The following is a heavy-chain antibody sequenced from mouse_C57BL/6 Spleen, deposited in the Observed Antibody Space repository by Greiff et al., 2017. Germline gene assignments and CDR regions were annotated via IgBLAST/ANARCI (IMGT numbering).Heavy chain of an antibody. CDR2: IYPGDGDT. CDR1: GYAFSSSW. CDR3: ARKGDYGNYPLDY. V-gene: IGHV1-82*01. D-gene: IGHD2-1*01. Sequence: QVQLKQSGPELVKPGASVKISCKASGYAFSSSWMNWVKQRPGKGLEWIGRIYPGDGDTNYNGKFKGKATLTADKSSSTAYMQLSSLTSEDSAVYFCARKGDYGNYPLDYWSQGTTLTVSS. J-gene: IGHJ2*01.